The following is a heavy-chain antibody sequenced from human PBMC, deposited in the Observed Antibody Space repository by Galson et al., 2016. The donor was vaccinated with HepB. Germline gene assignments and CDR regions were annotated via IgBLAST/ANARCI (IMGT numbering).Heavy chain of an antibody. CDR1: GFTFTNYA. Sequence: SLRLSGAASGFTFTNYAMNWVRQAPGKGLEWVSAISETGGTTNHADSVKGRFTISRDNSNNKVYLQMTSLRAEDTDVYYCARQGGPGWFAPWGQGTLVTVSS. D-gene: IGHD3-16*01. CDR2: ISETGGTT. CDR3: ARQGGPGWFAP. J-gene: IGHJ5*02. V-gene: IGHV3-23*01.